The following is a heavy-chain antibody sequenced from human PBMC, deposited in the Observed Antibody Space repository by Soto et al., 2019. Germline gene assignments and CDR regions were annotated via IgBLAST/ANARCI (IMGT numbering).Heavy chain of an antibody. Sequence: PGGSLRLSCAASGFTFSSYSMNWVRQAPGKGLEWVSSISSSSSYIYYADSVKGRFTISRDNAKNSLYLQMNSLRAEDTAVYYCASTVDTTMVTWALGNWGQGTLVTVSS. CDR1: GFTFSSYS. V-gene: IGHV3-21*01. CDR2: ISSSSSYI. D-gene: IGHD5-18*01. CDR3: ASTVDTTMVTWALGN. J-gene: IGHJ1*01.